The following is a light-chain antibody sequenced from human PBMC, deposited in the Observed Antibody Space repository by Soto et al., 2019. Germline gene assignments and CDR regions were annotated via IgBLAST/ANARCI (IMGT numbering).Light chain of an antibody. CDR2: DAS. CDR1: QSVTTY. Sequence: EVVLTQSPGTLSLSPVERASLSFRASQSVTTYLAWYQQKPGQAPRLLIYDASNRATGIPARFSGSGSGTDFTLTISSLEPEDFAVYYCQQRSNWPSITFGQGTRLEI. J-gene: IGKJ5*01. CDR3: QQRSNWPSIT. V-gene: IGKV3-11*01.